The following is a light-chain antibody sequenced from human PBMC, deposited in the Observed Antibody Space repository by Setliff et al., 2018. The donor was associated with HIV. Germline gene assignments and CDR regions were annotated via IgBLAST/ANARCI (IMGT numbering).Light chain of an antibody. Sequence: IQLTQSPSSLSASVGDRVTITCRASQDIISALAWYQQKPGKAPTLLIYDASSLESGVPSRFSGSGSGTDFILSISSLQPEDFATYYCQQFNNYPLTFGGGTKVDIK. V-gene: IGKV1D-13*01. CDR2: DAS. CDR3: QQFNNYPLT. J-gene: IGKJ4*01. CDR1: QDIISA.